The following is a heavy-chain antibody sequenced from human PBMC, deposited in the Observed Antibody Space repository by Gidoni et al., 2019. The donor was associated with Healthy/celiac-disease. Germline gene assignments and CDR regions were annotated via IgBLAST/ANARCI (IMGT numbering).Heavy chain of an antibody. V-gene: IGHV3-30-3*01. Sequence: QVQLVESGGGGVQPGRSLRLSCAASGFTFSSYVMHWVRQDPGKGLEWVAVISYDGSNKYYADSVKGRFTISRDNSKNTLYLQMNSLRAEDTAVYYCARDFLVVTAILHYWGQGTLVTVSS. CDR3: ARDFLVVTAILHY. D-gene: IGHD2-21*02. J-gene: IGHJ4*02. CDR1: GFTFSSYV. CDR2: ISYDGSNK.